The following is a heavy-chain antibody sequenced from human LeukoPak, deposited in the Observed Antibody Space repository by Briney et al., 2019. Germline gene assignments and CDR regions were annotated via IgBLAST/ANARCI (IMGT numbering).Heavy chain of an antibody. CDR1: GYTFTSYY. V-gene: IGHV1-46*01. CDR2: INPSGGST. J-gene: IGHJ6*03. D-gene: IGHD4-23*01. CDR3: ARATDYGGNSRNYYYYYYMDV. Sequence: ASVKVSCKASGYTFTSYYMHWVRQAPGQGLEWMGIINPSGGSTSYAQKFQGRVTMTRDMSTSTVYMELSSLRSEDTAVYHCARATDYGGNSRNYYYYYYMDVWGKGTTVTVSS.